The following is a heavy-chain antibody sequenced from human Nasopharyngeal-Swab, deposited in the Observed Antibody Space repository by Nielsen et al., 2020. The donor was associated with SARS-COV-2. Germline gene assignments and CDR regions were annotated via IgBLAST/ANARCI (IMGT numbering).Heavy chain of an antibody. V-gene: IGHV4-39*07. J-gene: IGHJ5*02. Sequence: SETLSLTCTVSGGSISTTNSNWAWIRPSPGKGLQCIGTISYSGSTYYKPSLNSRVTITLDTSKNQFFLRLSSVTAADTAVYYCARDLGYAFTGRGVNWFDPWGQGTLVTVSS. CDR2: ISYSGST. D-gene: IGHD2-8*02. CDR3: ARDLGYAFTGRGVNWFDP. CDR1: GGSISTTNSN.